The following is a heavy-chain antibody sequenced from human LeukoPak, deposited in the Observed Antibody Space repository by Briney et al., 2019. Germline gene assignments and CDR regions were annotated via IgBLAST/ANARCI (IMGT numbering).Heavy chain of an antibody. Sequence: GGSLRLSCAASGFTFTNSWMAWVRQAPGKGLEWVANIKQDGSTKHYADSLKGRFTISRDNPKNSLYLQMNNLRADDTAVYYCTRDTDGSLDYWGQGILVTVAS. CDR3: TRDTDGSLDY. D-gene: IGHD1-26*01. J-gene: IGHJ4*02. CDR1: GFTFTNSW. CDR2: IKQDGSTK. V-gene: IGHV3-7*01.